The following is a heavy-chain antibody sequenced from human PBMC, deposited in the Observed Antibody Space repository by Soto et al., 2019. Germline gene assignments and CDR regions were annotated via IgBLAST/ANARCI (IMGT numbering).Heavy chain of an antibody. D-gene: IGHD3-22*01. CDR1: GFRFSSYG. V-gene: IGHV3-33*01. CDR3: ATEGKDDSVKGGFDN. CDR2: IWYDGSNK. J-gene: IGHJ4*02. Sequence: QVQLAESGGGVVQPGRSLRLSCAASGFRFSSYGMNWVRQSPGKGLEWVAVIWYDGSNKFYGNSVKGRFTISRDNSRNTLYLQMNSLRDEDTAVYYCATEGKDDSVKGGFDNWGQGTLVTVSS.